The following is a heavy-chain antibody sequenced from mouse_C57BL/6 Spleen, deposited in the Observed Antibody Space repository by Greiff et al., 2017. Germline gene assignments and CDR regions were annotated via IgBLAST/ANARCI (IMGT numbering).Heavy chain of an antibody. V-gene: IGHV1-82*01. J-gene: IGHJ4*01. Sequence: QVQLPQSGPELVKPGASVKISCKASGYAFSSSWMNWVKQRPGKGLEWIGRLYPGDGDTNYNGKFKGKATLTADKSSSTAYMQLSSLTSEDSAVYFCARRVTDYAMDYWGQGTSVTVSS. CDR1: GYAFSSSW. CDR3: ARRVTDYAMDY. D-gene: IGHD2-2*01. CDR2: LYPGDGDT.